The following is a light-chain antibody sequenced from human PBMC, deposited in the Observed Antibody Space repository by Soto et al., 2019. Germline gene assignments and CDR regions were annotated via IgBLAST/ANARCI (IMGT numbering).Light chain of an antibody. CDR1: SSDVGGYNY. V-gene: IGLV2-14*01. J-gene: IGLJ1*01. Sequence: QSVLAQPASVSGSPGQSITISCTGTSSDVGGYNYVSWYQQHPGKAPKLMIYAVSNRPSGVSNRFSGSKSGNTATLTISGLPAEDEADYYCCSYTVSGTYVFGTGNKVTVL. CDR2: AVS. CDR3: CSYTVSGTYV.